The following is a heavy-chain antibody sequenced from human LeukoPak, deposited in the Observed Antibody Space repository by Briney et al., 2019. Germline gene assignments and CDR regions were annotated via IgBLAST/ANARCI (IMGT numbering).Heavy chain of an antibody. Sequence: GASVKVSFTASGYTFTSYYMHWVRQAPGQGLEWMGIINPSGGSTSYAQKFQGRVTMTRDTSTSTVYMELSSLRSEDTAVYYCARMGPRVTMERRAFDIWGQGTMVTVSS. CDR1: GYTFTSYY. CDR3: ARMGPRVTMERRAFDI. CDR2: INPSGGST. D-gene: IGHD3-10*01. V-gene: IGHV1-46*01. J-gene: IGHJ3*02.